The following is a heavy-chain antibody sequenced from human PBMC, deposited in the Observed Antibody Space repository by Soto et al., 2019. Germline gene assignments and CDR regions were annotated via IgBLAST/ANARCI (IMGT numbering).Heavy chain of an antibody. D-gene: IGHD1-26*01. CDR1: GFTFSHSA. CDR3: ATNPQHSGRPRI. V-gene: IGHV1-58*02. CDR2: IVVGSGNT. Sequence: ASVKVSCKASGFTFSHSAMQWVRQARGQRLEWIGWIVVGSGNTNYAQKFQGRVTISRDVSTSTAYMEMSSLRSEDTAVYYCATNPQHSGRPRIWGQGTMVTVSS. J-gene: IGHJ3*01.